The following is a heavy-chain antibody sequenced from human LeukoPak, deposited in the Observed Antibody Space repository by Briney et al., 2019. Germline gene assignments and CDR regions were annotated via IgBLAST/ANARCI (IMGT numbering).Heavy chain of an antibody. D-gene: IGHD3-10*01. CDR3: AGSGSYYDAPGY. CDR2: ISGSGGST. Sequence: PGGSLRLSCAASGFTFSSYSMNWVRQAPGKGLEWVSVISGSGGSTYYADSVKGRFTISRDNSKNTLYLQMNSLRVEDTAVYYCAGSGSYYDAPGYWGQGTLVTVSS. V-gene: IGHV3-23*01. J-gene: IGHJ4*02. CDR1: GFTFSSYS.